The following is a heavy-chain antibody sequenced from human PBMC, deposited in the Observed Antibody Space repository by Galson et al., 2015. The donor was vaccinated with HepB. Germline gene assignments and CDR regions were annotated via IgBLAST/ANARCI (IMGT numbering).Heavy chain of an antibody. V-gene: IGHV4-39*07. Sequence: LSLTCTVSGGSISSSSYYWGWVRQPPGKGLEWIGSIYYSGSTYYNPSLKSRVTISVDTSKNQFSLKLSSVTAADTAVYYCAREGDSGWPGGYYYGMDVWGQGTTVTVSS. CDR3: AREGDSGWPGGYYYGMDV. J-gene: IGHJ6*02. D-gene: IGHD6-19*01. CDR1: GGSISSSSYY. CDR2: IYYSGST.